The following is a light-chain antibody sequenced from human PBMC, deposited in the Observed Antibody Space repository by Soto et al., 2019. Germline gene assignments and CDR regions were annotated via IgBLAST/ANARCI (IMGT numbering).Light chain of an antibody. CDR3: QQYNKWPGT. J-gene: IGKJ1*01. V-gene: IGKV3-15*01. Sequence: ERVMTQSPGTLSGSPGGRATLSCRASQSVSSDLAWYQQNPGQAPRLLIYDASTRATGIPARFIGSGSGTEFTLTISSLQSEDFAVYYCQQYNKWPGTFGQGTKVEIK. CDR1: QSVSSD. CDR2: DAS.